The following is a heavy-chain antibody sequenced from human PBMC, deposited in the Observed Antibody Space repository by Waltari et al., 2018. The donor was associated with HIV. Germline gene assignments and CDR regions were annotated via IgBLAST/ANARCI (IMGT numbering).Heavy chain of an antibody. D-gene: IGHD6-19*01. CDR1: GFRFSDYN. CDR3: ARGPSSGWSWFDP. V-gene: IGHV3-21*01. J-gene: IGHJ5*02. Sequence: EVRLLESGGGLVRPGGSLRLSCAASGFRFSDYNMNLVRQGPGKGLEWVASIGNIQNFIHYAESVKGRFTVSRDNAKNSLYLQMNSLTAEDTAVYYCARGPSSGWSWFDPWGQGTLVTVSS. CDR2: IGNIQNFI.